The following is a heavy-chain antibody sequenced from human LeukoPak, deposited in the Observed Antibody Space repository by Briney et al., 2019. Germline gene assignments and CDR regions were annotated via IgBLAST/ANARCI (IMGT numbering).Heavy chain of an antibody. D-gene: IGHD2-15*01. CDR2: IIPILGIA. CDR1: GGTFSSYT. J-gene: IGHJ4*02. CDR3: ARHPSKTEDFDY. Sequence: SVKVSCKASGGTFSSYTISWLRQAPGQGLEWMGRIIPILGIANYAQKFQGRVTITADKSTSTAYMELSSLRSEDTAVYYCARHPSKTEDFDYWGQGTLVTVSS. V-gene: IGHV1-69*02.